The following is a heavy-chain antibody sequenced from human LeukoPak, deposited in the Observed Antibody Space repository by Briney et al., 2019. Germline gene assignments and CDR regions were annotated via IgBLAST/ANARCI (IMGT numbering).Heavy chain of an antibody. CDR1: GDSISSYF. J-gene: IGHJ5*02. D-gene: IGHD1-1*01. Sequence: SETLSLTCTVSGDSISSYFWSWIRQPPGKGLEWIGYFHDSGSTNYNPSLKSRITMSVDTSKNQFSLKLRSVTAADTAVYYCARHSHSGDTGTPRVFDPWGQGTLVTVSS. V-gene: IGHV4-59*01. CDR2: FHDSGST. CDR3: ARHSHSGDTGTPRVFDP.